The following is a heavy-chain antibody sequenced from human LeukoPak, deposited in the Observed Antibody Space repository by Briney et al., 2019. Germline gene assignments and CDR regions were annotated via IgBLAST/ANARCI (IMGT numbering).Heavy chain of an antibody. J-gene: IGHJ4*02. CDR2: IKLDGSEE. V-gene: IGHV3-7*04. Sequence: PGGSLRLSCAASGFSFSTFWMTWVRQAPGKGLEWVANIKLDGSEEYYVDSVKGRFTISRDNGKNSLYLQMSSLRDEDTAVYYCSRGLHNFDYWGQGTLVTVSS. CDR1: GFSFSTFW. CDR3: SRGLHNFDY.